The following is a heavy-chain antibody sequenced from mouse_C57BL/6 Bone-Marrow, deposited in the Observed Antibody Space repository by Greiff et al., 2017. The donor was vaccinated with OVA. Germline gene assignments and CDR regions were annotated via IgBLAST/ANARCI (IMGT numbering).Heavy chain of an antibody. D-gene: IGHD2-3*01. Sequence: EVQLQQSGGGLVQPGESLKLSCESNEYEFPSHDMSWVRQTPEKRLELVAAINSDGGSTYYTDTMERRFIISRDKSKKTLYLQMSSLRSEDTAGYYCAKSLYDGSFAYWGQGTLVTVSA. V-gene: IGHV5-2*01. CDR1: EYEFPSHD. CDR3: AKSLYDGSFAY. J-gene: IGHJ3*01. CDR2: INSDGGST.